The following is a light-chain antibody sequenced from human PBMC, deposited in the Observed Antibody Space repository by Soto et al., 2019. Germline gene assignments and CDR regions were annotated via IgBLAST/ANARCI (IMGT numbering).Light chain of an antibody. V-gene: IGKV1-5*01. CDR3: QQYNRYSPYT. Sequence: DIQMTQSPSTLSASVGDRVTITCRASQSISSWLAWYQQKPGKAPKILIYDASSLVSGVPSRFSGSGSGTEFTLTISSLQPDDFATYDCQQYNRYSPYTFGQGTKLEIK. CDR2: DAS. J-gene: IGKJ2*01. CDR1: QSISSW.